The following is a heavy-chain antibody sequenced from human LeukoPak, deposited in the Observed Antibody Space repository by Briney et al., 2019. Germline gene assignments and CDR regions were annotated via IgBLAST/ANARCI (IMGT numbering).Heavy chain of an antibody. CDR1: GFTFSSYS. CDR2: ISYDGSNK. CDR3: AREREQWLALDY. D-gene: IGHD6-19*01. J-gene: IGHJ4*02. Sequence: GGSLRLSCAASGFTFSSYSMNWVRQAPGKGLEWVAVISYDGSNKYYADSVKGRFTISRDNSKNTLYLQMNSLRAEDTAVYYCAREREQWLALDYWGQGTLVTVSS. V-gene: IGHV3-30*03.